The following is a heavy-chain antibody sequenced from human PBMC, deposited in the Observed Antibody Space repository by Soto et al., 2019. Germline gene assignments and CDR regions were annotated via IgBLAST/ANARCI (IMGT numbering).Heavy chain of an antibody. CDR3: ARVGYMSTCGGVFAY. D-gene: IGHD3-16*02. Sequence: EEQLVESGGGLVQPGGSLRLSCAASGFTFSSYWMHWVRQAPGKGLVWVSRINSDGSSTSYADSVEGRFTISRDNAKNTLYLQMNGLRAEDTAVYYCARVGYMSTCGGVFAYWGQGTLVTVSS. CDR2: INSDGSST. V-gene: IGHV3-74*01. CDR1: GFTFSSYW. J-gene: IGHJ4*02.